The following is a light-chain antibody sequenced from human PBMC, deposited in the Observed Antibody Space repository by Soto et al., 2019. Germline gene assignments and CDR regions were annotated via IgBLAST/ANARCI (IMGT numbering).Light chain of an antibody. CDR1: QTISSW. J-gene: IGKJ1*01. V-gene: IGKV1-5*03. Sequence: DLQMPQSPSTLSGYVGDRVTITCRASQTISSWLAWYQQKPGKAPKLLIYKASTLKSGVPSRFSGSGSGTEFTLTISSLQPDDFATYYCQHYNSYSEAFGQGTKVELK. CDR3: QHYNSYSEA. CDR2: KAS.